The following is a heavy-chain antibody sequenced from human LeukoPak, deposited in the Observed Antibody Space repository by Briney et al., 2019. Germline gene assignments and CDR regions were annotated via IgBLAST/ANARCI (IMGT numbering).Heavy chain of an antibody. CDR1: GFTFSSYA. Sequence: GGSLRLSCAASGFTFSSYAMTWVRQAPGKGLEWVSAISGSGGSAYYADSVKGRFTISRDNSKNTLCLQMNSLRAEDTAIYYCAKESRGLYYYGSDVWGKGTTATVSS. CDR2: ISGSGGSA. J-gene: IGHJ6*04. V-gene: IGHV3-23*01. CDR3: AKESRGLYYYGSDV.